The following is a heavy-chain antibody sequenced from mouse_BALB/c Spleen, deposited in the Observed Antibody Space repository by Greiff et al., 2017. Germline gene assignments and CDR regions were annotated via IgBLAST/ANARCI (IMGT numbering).Heavy chain of an antibody. CDR1: GFNIKDTY. J-gene: IGHJ3*01. Sequence: EVNVVESGAELVKPGASVKLSCTASGFNIKDTYMHWVKQRPEQGLEWIGRIDPANGNTKYDPKFQGKATITADTSSNTAYLQLSSLTSEDTAVYYCARSYGNYVAWFAYWGQGTLVTVSA. V-gene: IGHV14-3*02. CDR2: IDPANGNT. CDR3: ARSYGNYVAWFAY. D-gene: IGHD2-1*01.